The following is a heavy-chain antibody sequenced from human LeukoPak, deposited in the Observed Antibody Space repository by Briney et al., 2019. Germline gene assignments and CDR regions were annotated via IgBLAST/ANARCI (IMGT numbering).Heavy chain of an antibody. CDR1: GFTFSSYS. Sequence: GGSLRLPCAASGFTFSSYSMNWVRQAPGKGLEWVSSIGSSSSYIYYADSVKGRFTISRDNSKNTLYLQMNSLRAEDTAVYYCAKDVLLWFGEGNYFDYWGQGTLVTVSS. V-gene: IGHV3-21*04. J-gene: IGHJ4*02. D-gene: IGHD3-10*01. CDR3: AKDVLLWFGEGNYFDY. CDR2: IGSSSSYI.